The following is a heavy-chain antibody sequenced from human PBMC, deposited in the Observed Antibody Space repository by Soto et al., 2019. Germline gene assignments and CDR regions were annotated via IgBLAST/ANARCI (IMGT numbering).Heavy chain of an antibody. V-gene: IGHV4-61*01. D-gene: IGHD3-10*01. Sequence: KASETLSLTCTVSGGSVSSSSYYWTWIRQSPGKGLEWIGYIYFSGTTEYNPSLKSRVTTSFDTSKYQFSLKLNSVIVADTAVYFCAREGKRASMIRGFASWGQGTLVTFSS. CDR1: GGSVSSSSYY. CDR3: AREGKRASMIRGFAS. CDR2: IYFSGTT. J-gene: IGHJ1*01.